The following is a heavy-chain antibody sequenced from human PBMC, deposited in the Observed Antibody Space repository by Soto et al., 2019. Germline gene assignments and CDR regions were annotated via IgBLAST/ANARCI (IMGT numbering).Heavy chain of an antibody. CDR1: GFTFRSYG. J-gene: IGHJ6*02. CDR2: IWYDGSNK. CDR3: ARDLLLWFGELSYYYYGMDV. Sequence: GGSLRLSCASSGFTFRSYGMHLVRQAPGKGLEWVAVIWYDGSNKYYADSVKGRFTISRDNSKNTLYLQMNSLRAEDTAVYYCARDLLLWFGELSYYYYGMDVWGQGTTVTVSS. V-gene: IGHV3-33*01. D-gene: IGHD3-10*01.